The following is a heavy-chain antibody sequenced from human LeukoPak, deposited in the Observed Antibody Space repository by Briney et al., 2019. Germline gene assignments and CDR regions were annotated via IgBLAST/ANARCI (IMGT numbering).Heavy chain of an antibody. CDR3: ARVKVDYFDY. Sequence: SETLSLTCTVSGGSISSSSYYWGWIRQPPGKGLEWIGSIYYSGSTYYNPSLKSRVTISVDTSKNQFSLKLSSVTAADTAVYYCARVKVDYFDYWGQGTLVTVSS. CDR2: IYYSGST. D-gene: IGHD1-26*01. CDR1: GGSISSSSYY. V-gene: IGHV4-39*07. J-gene: IGHJ4*02.